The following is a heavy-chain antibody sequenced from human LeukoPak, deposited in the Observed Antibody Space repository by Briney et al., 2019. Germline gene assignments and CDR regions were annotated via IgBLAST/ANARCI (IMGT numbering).Heavy chain of an antibody. J-gene: IGHJ5*02. CDR2: IYHSGST. Sequence: SQTLSLTCTVSGGSISSGGYYWSWIRQPPGKGLEWIGYIYHSGSTNYNPSLKSRVTISVDTSKNQFSLKLSSVTAADTAVYYCARRRCSSTSCYAYRVVVNWFDPWGQGTLVTVSS. D-gene: IGHD2-2*01. CDR1: GGSISSGGYY. CDR3: ARRRCSSTSCYAYRVVVNWFDP. V-gene: IGHV4-30-2*01.